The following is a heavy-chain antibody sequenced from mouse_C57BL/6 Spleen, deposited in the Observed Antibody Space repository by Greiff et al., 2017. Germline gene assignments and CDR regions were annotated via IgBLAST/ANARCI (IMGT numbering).Heavy chain of an antibody. CDR1: GYTFTDYE. D-gene: IGHD1-1*01. V-gene: IGHV1-15*01. J-gene: IGHJ2*01. CDR2: IDPETGGT. Sequence: QVQLQQSGAELVRPGASVTLSCKASGYTFTDYEMHWVKQTPVHGLEWIGAIDPETGGTAYNQKFKGKAILTADKSSSTAYMELRSLTSEDSAVYYCTVTTVAVRDYWGQGTTLTVSS. CDR3: TVTTVAVRDY.